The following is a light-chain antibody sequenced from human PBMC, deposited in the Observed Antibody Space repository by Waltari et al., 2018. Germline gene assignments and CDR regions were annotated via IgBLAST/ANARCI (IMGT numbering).Light chain of an antibody. Sequence: DIRMTQSPSTLSASAGDRVIISCRASQSISKWLAWYRQKPGKAPKLLIYEASTLQSGVPSRFSGTGSGTDFTLTISSLQPDEFATYYCQQYNSYSLLTFGGGTKVEIK. V-gene: IGKV1-5*03. CDR2: EAS. CDR3: QQYNSYSLLT. J-gene: IGKJ4*01. CDR1: QSISKW.